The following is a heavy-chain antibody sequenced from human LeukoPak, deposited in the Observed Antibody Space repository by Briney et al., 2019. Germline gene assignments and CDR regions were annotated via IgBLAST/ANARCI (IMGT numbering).Heavy chain of an antibody. CDR3: ARHTARRDYDSSGYYYAFDI. CDR1: GGSISSGGYS. CDR2: IYYSGST. J-gene: IGHJ3*02. V-gene: IGHV4-31*03. D-gene: IGHD3-22*01. Sequence: SQTLSLTCTVSGGSISSGGYSWSWIRQHPGKGLEWIGYIYYSGSTYYNPSLKSRVTISVDTSKNQFSLKLSSVTAADTAVYYCARHTARRDYDSSGYYYAFDIWGQGTMFTVSS.